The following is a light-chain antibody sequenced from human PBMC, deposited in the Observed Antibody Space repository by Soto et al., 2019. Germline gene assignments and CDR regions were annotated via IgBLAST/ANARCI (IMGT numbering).Light chain of an antibody. CDR2: GAS. V-gene: IGKV3D-20*02. CDR3: QQRSNWPPSIT. Sequence: DIVLTQSPGTLSLSPGERATLYCRASQSASSSYLAWYQQRPGQAPRLLIYGASSRATGIPDRFSGSGSGTDFILTISRLEPEDFAAYYCQQRSNWPPSITFGQGTRLEIK. J-gene: IGKJ5*01. CDR1: QSASSSY.